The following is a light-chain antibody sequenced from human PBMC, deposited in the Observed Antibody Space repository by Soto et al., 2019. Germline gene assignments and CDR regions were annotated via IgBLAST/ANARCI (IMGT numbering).Light chain of an antibody. Sequence: EIVMTQSPATLSVSPGERATLSCRASQSISSNLAWYQQKPGQAPRLLIYGAATRATGIPARFSGSGSGTECSLTISSLQSADFAVYYCQQYNNWPLYTFGQGTKLEIK. CDR3: QQYNNWPLYT. CDR1: QSISSN. J-gene: IGKJ2*01. V-gene: IGKV3-15*01. CDR2: GAA.